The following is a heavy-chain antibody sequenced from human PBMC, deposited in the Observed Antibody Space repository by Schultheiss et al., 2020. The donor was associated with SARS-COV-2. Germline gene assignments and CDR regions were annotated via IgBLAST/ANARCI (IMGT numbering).Heavy chain of an antibody. CDR1: GFTVSSNY. V-gene: IGHV3-66*01. CDR2: IYSGGST. CDR3: ARDHGMAGTDY. Sequence: GESLKISCAASGFTVSSNYMSWVRQAPGKGLEWVSVIYSGGSTYYADSVKGRFTISRDNSKNTLYLQMNSLRAEDTAVYYCARDHGMAGTDYWGQGTLVTVSS. J-gene: IGHJ4*02. D-gene: IGHD1-1*01.